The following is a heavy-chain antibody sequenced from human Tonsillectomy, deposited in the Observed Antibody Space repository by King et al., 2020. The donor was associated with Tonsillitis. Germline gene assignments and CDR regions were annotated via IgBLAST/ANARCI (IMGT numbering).Heavy chain of an antibody. CDR2: IYYSGST. CDR3: ARLRCGSVSQVDY. D-gene: IGHD3-10*01. V-gene: IGHV4-39*01. J-gene: IGHJ4*02. CDR1: GGSISSSSYY. Sequence: QLQESGPGLVKPSETLSLTCTVSGGSISSSSYYWGWIRQPPGKGLEWIGTIYYSGSTYYNPSLKSRVTISVDTSKNQLSLKRSSVTSADTAVYYCARLRCGSVSQVDYWGQGTLVTVSS.